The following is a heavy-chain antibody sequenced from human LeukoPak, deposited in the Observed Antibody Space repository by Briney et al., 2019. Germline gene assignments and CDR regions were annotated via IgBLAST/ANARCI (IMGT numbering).Heavy chain of an antibody. D-gene: IGHD2-2*03. CDR1: GFNFHSHE. Sequence: PGGSLRLSCAASGFNFHSHETNWVRQAPGKGLEFISYISPSGTTMYYADSVKGRFTISRDNAKNSLYLQMNSLRAEDTAVYYCARGGYCTTALCYAMNAFDIWGQGTMVTVSS. CDR3: ARGGYCTTALCYAMNAFDI. CDR2: ISPSGTTM. J-gene: IGHJ3*02. V-gene: IGHV3-48*03.